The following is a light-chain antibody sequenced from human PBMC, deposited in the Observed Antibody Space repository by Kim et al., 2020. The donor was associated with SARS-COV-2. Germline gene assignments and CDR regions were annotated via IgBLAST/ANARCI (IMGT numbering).Light chain of an antibody. CDR2: AAS. J-gene: IGKJ4*01. CDR1: QNVNSY. V-gene: IGKV1-39*01. Sequence: ASVGDRVPITCRASQNVNSYLNWYQQKAGAAPKLLIYAASSLQSGVPSRFSGSGSGTAFTLTISSLQAEDSATYYCQQSDNTPLTFGGGTKVDIK. CDR3: QQSDNTPLT.